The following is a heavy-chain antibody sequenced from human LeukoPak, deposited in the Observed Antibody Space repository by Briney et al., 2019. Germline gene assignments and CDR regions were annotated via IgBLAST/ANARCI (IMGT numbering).Heavy chain of an antibody. CDR3: ARSVIFGVVIIDYYYMDV. J-gene: IGHJ6*03. Sequence: SETLPLTYTVSGGSISSSSYYWGWIRQPPGKGLEWIGSIYYSGSTYYNPSLKSRVTISVDTSKNQFSLKLSSVTAADTAVYYCARSVIFGVVIIDYYYMDVWGKGTTVTVSS. CDR2: IYYSGST. D-gene: IGHD3-3*01. V-gene: IGHV4-39*01. CDR1: GGSISSSSYY.